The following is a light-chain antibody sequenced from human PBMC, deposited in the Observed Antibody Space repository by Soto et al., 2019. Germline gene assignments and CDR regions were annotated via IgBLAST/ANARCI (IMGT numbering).Light chain of an antibody. J-gene: IGKJ4*01. CDR1: QSVSSY. Sequence: EIVLTQSPATLSLSPGERATLSCRASQSVSSYLAWYQQKPDQAPRLLIYDASNRATGIPARFSGSGSGTDFTLTISSLESEDFAVYYCHQRSNWLTFGGGTKVEIK. CDR3: HQRSNWLT. V-gene: IGKV3-11*01. CDR2: DAS.